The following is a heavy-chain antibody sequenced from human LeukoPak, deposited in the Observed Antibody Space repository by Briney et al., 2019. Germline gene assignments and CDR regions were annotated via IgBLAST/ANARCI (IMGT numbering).Heavy chain of an antibody. Sequence: GGSLRLSCAASGFTFSNAWMSWVRQAPGKGLEWVGRIKSKTDGGTTDYAAPVKGRFTISRDDSKNTLYLQMNSLKTEDTAVYYCTTVRYFAPSDAFDIWGQGTMVTVSS. D-gene: IGHD3-9*01. J-gene: IGHJ3*02. CDR3: TTVRYFAPSDAFDI. V-gene: IGHV3-15*01. CDR2: IKSKTDGGTT. CDR1: GFTFSNAW.